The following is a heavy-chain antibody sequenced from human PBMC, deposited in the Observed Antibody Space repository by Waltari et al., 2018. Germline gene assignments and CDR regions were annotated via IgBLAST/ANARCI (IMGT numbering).Heavy chain of an antibody. V-gene: IGHV3-21*02. Sequence: EAQLEEFGGGLVKQGGSLIVACVASDFSFIAYGLHLVRQAAGKGREWVASISSSSDFIYYSTAAKGRFTISRDNARNSLFLQMDSLRAEDTAIYYCARNAVGFWNGSYYYYGMDVWGQGTTVTVSS. CDR2: ISSSSDFI. D-gene: IGHD3-3*01. CDR1: DFSFIAYG. J-gene: IGHJ6*02. CDR3: ARNAVGFWNGSYYYYGMDV.